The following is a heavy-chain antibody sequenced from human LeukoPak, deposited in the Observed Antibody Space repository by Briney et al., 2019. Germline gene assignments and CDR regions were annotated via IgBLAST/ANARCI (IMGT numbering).Heavy chain of an antibody. V-gene: IGHV4-59*01. CDR1: GGSLSSYY. CDR3: AGIHPGDL. CDR2: IYYSGST. Sequence: SETLSLTCTVSGGSLSSYYWSWTRQPPGKGLEWIGYIYYSGSTSYNPSLKSRVAISLDTSKNQFSLKLTSVTAADTAVYYCAGIHPGDLWGQGTMVTVSS. J-gene: IGHJ3*01. D-gene: IGHD3-10*01.